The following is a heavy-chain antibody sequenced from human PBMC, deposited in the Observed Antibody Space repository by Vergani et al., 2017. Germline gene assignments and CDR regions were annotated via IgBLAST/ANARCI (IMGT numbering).Heavy chain of an antibody. V-gene: IGHV3-23*01. CDR1: GFPFSTYA. D-gene: IGHD1-26*01. CDR2: LTGGGGST. CDR3: VKDAGSYENFFDS. Sequence: EVQLLESGGSLKQPGGPVRLSCAASGFPFSTYAMHWVRPAPGKGLEWVSALTGGGGSTYYADSFKGRFIISRDNSRDTLYLQMNRLRPEDTATYYCVKDAGSYENFFDSWGQGTLVTVSS. J-gene: IGHJ4*02.